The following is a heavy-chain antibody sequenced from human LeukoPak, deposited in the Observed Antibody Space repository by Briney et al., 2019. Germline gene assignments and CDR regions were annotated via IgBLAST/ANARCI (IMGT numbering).Heavy chain of an antibody. D-gene: IGHD5-12*01. CDR3: ARDNSGYGFDAFDI. J-gene: IGHJ3*02. CDR2: ISGSSSYI. Sequence: GSLRLSCAASGFTFSSYSMNWVRQAPGKGLEWVSSISGSSSYIYYADSVKGRFTISRDNAKNSLYLQMNSLRAEDTAVYYCARDNSGYGFDAFDIWGQGTMVTVSS. V-gene: IGHV3-21*01. CDR1: GFTFSSYS.